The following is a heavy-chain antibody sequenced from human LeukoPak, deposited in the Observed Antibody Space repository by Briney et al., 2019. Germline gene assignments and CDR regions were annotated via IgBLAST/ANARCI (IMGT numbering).Heavy chain of an antibody. J-gene: IGHJ4*02. CDR3: AKGGSIAAAANIDY. CDR2: ISGSGGST. V-gene: IGHV3-23*01. CDR1: GFTFSSYA. Sequence: GGSLRLSCAASGFTFSSYAMSWVRQAPGKRLEWVSAISGSGGSTYYADSVKGRFTISRDNSKNTLYLQMNSLRAEDTAVYYCAKGGSIAAAANIDYWGQGTLVTVSS. D-gene: IGHD6-13*01.